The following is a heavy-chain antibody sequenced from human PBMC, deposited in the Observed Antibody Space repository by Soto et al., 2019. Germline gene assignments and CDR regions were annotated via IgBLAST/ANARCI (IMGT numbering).Heavy chain of an antibody. Sequence: ASVKVSCKASGYTFTSYGISWVRQAPGQGLEWMGWISAYNGNTNYAQKLQGRVTMTTDTSTSTAYMELRSPRSDDTAVYYCARDNCSGGSCYSTRRAFDYWGQGTLVTVSS. CDR3: ARDNCSGGSCYSTRRAFDY. CDR2: ISAYNGNT. CDR1: GYTFTSYG. V-gene: IGHV1-18*01. J-gene: IGHJ4*02. D-gene: IGHD2-15*01.